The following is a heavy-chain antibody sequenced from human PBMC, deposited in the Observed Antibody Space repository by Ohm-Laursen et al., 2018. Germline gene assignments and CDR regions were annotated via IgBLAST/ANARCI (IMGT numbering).Heavy chain of an antibody. Sequence: GTLSLTCTVSGGSISSYYWSWIRQPAGKGLEWIGRIYTSGSTNYNPSLKSRVTMSVDTSKNQFSLKLSSVTAADTAVYYCARVITMIVVVTPGDAFDIWGQGTMVTVSS. CDR1: GGSISSYY. CDR2: IYTSGST. J-gene: IGHJ3*02. CDR3: ARVITMIVVVTPGDAFDI. V-gene: IGHV4-4*07. D-gene: IGHD3-22*01.